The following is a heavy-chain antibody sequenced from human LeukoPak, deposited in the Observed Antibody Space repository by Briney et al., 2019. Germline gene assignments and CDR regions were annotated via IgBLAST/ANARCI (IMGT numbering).Heavy chain of an antibody. J-gene: IGHJ6*02. CDR2: ISGSVDST. Sequence: PGGSLRLSCAASGFTFRSYAMSWVRQAPGKGLEWVSTISGSVDSTYYADSVKGRFTISRDSSKNTLYLQMNSLRAEDTAVYYCAKIRVITSAYYYGMDVWGQGTTVTVSS. CDR1: GFTFRSYA. CDR3: AKIRVITSAYYYGMDV. D-gene: IGHD3-22*01. V-gene: IGHV3-23*01.